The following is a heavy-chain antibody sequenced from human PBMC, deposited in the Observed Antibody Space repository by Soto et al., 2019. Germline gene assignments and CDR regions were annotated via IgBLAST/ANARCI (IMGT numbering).Heavy chain of an antibody. CDR2: ILYDGSKK. J-gene: IGHJ4*02. V-gene: IGHV3-30*03. D-gene: IGHD1-7*01. Sequence: SLRLYCVASGFNLTTYGIYWVRQAPGKGLQWVAQILYDGSKKHYADSVRGRFTITRDNSKNTVYLQMDSLRVDDTAMHYCVRDLELSVDDWGQGTLVTVSS. CDR3: VRDLELSVDD. CDR1: GFNLTTYG.